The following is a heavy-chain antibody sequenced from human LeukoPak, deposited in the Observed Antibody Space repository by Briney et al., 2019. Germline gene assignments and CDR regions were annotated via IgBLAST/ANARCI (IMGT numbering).Heavy chain of an antibody. V-gene: IGHV6-1*01. D-gene: IGHD3-22*01. CDR2: TSYKSKWYY. CDR1: GDSVSSNSAA. CDR3: TRAIYYDTTGYSELDF. J-gene: IGHJ4*01. Sequence: SQTLSLTCAISGDSVSSNSAAWNWIRQSPSRGLEWLGRTSYKSKWYYDYAVSVRSRIAINPDTSKNQFSLQLNSVTPEDAAMYYCTRAIYYDTTGYSELDFWGQGTLVTVSS.